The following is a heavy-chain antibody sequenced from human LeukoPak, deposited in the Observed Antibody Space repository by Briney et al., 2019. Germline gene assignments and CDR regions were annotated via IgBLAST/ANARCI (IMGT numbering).Heavy chain of an antibody. V-gene: IGHV4-61*08. CDR2: IYYSGST. CDR1: GGSISSGGYY. D-gene: IGHD6-13*01. CDR3: ARAGGMSPHGGGFDY. J-gene: IGHJ4*02. Sequence: PSETLSLTCTVSGGSISSGGYYWSWIRQPPGKGLEWIGYIYYSGSTNYNPSLKSRVTISVDTSKNQFSLKLSSVTAADTAVYYCARAGGMSPHGGGFDYWGQGTLVTVSS.